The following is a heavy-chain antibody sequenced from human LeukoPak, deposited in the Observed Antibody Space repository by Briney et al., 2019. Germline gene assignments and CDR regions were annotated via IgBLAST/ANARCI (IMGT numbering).Heavy chain of an antibody. D-gene: IGHD6-13*01. CDR3: TTVAAAGQYDY. V-gene: IGHV3-23*01. CDR2: ISGSGGST. Sequence: GGSLRLSCAAPGFTFSSYAMSWVRQAPGKGLEWVSAISGSGGSTYYADSVKGRFTISRDNSKNTLYLQMNSLKTEDTAVYYCTTVAAAGQYDYWGQGTLVTVSS. J-gene: IGHJ4*02. CDR1: GFTFSSYA.